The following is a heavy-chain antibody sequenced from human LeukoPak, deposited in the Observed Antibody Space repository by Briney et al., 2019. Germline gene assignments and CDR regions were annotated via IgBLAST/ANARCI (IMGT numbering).Heavy chain of an antibody. J-gene: IGHJ4*02. Sequence: ASVKVSCKASGYTFTSYYMHWVRQAPGQGLEWMGIINPSGGSTSYAQKFQGRVTITRDTSASTAYMELSSLKSEDTAVYYCARVGYCSSTSCYMADLRYWGQGTLVTVSS. CDR2: INPSGGST. CDR3: ARVGYCSSTSCYMADLRY. V-gene: IGHV1-46*01. D-gene: IGHD2-2*02. CDR1: GYTFTSYY.